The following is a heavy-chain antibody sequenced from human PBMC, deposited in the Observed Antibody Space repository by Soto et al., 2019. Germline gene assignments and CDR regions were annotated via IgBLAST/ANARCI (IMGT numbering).Heavy chain of an antibody. CDR1: GFSFSSSW. V-gene: IGHV3-74*01. CDR2: INSDGNTR. Sequence: EVQVVESGGDLVQPGGSLRLSCAASGFSFSSSWMHWVRQAPGEGLVWVSRINSDGNTRIYADSVTGRFTISRDNAKNTLFLQMNSLRAEDTAVYYCARGQYGGWFDPWGQGTLVTVSS. D-gene: IGHD4-17*01. CDR3: ARGQYGGWFDP. J-gene: IGHJ5*02.